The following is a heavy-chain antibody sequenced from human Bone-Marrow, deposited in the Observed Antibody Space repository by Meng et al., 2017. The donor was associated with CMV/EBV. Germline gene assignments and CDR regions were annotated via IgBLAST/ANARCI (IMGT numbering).Heavy chain of an antibody. J-gene: IGHJ4*02. CDR3: ARASTYGGFDY. CDR1: GFTLSDYY. Sequence: GGSLRLSCAASGFTLSDYYMSWIRQAPGKGLEWVSYISSGGSTIYYADSVKGRFTISRNNAKNSLYLQMNSLRAEDTAVYYCARASTYGGFDYWGQGTLVTVSS. D-gene: IGHD4-17*01. V-gene: IGHV3-11*04. CDR2: ISSGGSTI.